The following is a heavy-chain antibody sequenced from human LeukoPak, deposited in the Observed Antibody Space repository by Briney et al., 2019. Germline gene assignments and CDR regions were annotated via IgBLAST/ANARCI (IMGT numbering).Heavy chain of an antibody. CDR1: GGSFSGYY. D-gene: IGHD6-13*01. V-gene: IGHV4-34*01. CDR3: ARVKAYSSPLMFDP. J-gene: IGHJ5*02. CDR2: IYHSGST. Sequence: SETLSLTCAVYGGSFSGYYWSWIRQPPGKGLEWIGEIYHSGSTNYNPSLKSRVTISVDKSKNQFSLKLSSVTAADTAVYYCARVKAYSSPLMFDPWGQGTLVTVSS.